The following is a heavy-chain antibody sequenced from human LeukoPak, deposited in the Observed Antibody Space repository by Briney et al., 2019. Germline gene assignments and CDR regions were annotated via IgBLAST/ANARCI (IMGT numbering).Heavy chain of an antibody. V-gene: IGHV3-33*01. CDR3: ARDGGPPYYYYGMDV. CDR1: GFTFNSYG. J-gene: IGHJ6*02. Sequence: PGGSLRLSCAASGFTFNSYGMHWVRQAPGKGLEWVAVIWYDGSNKYYADSVKGRFTISRDNSKNTLYLQMNSLRAEDTAVYYCARDGGPPYYYYGMDVWGQGTTVTVSS. CDR2: IWYDGSNK. D-gene: IGHD3-16*01.